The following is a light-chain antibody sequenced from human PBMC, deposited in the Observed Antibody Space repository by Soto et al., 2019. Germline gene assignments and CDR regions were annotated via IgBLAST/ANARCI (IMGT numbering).Light chain of an antibody. J-gene: IGLJ1*01. V-gene: IGLV2-11*01. CDR2: DVS. Sequence: QSALTQPRSVSGSPGQSVTISCTGTSSDVGGYNYVSWYQLHPGKAPKLMIFDVSKRPSGVPDRLSGSKSGNTASLTISGLQAEDEADYYCCSYAGTFTYVFGTGTKLTVL. CDR1: SSDVGGYNY. CDR3: CSYAGTFTYV.